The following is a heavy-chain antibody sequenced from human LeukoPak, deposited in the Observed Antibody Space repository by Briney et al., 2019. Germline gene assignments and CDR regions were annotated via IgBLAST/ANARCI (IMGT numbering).Heavy chain of an antibody. V-gene: IGHV4-59*01. CDR3: ARGKEVITMLRGLKPGYYFDY. Sequence: SETLSLTCTVSGGSISSYYWSWIRQSPGKGLEWIGYIYYSGSTKYKSSLKSRVTISVDTSKNQFSLKLNSVTAADTAVYYCARGKEVITMLRGLKPGYYFDYWGQGTLVTVSS. CDR1: GGSISSYY. CDR2: IYYSGST. D-gene: IGHD3-10*01. J-gene: IGHJ4*02.